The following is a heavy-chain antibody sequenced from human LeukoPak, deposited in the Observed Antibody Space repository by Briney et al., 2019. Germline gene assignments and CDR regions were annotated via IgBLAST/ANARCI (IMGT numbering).Heavy chain of an antibody. V-gene: IGHV3-30*18. J-gene: IGHJ4*02. CDR1: GFTFNIYD. CDR2: ISYVGRDK. CDR3: AKGKNAYSSGWLALFDF. Sequence: VGSLRLSCAASGFTFNIYDMHWVRQAPGKGLEWVAGISYVGRDKYYADSVRGRFTISRDSSKNTLYLKVRSLRAEDTAVYYCAKGKNAYSSGWLALFDFWGQGTLVTVSS. D-gene: IGHD6-19*01.